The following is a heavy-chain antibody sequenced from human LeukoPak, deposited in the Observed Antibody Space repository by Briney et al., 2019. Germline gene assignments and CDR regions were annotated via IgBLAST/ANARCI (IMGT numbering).Heavy chain of an antibody. CDR3: TRNNWFDP. Sequence: SETLSLTCAAYGGSFSSYYWSWIRQSPGKGLEWIGEINHSGTTKYNPSLKSRVTISVDTPQNQFSLRLSSVTAADTAVYYCTRNNWFDPWGQGTLVTVSS. CDR2: INHSGTT. J-gene: IGHJ5*02. V-gene: IGHV4-34*01. CDR1: GGSFSSYY.